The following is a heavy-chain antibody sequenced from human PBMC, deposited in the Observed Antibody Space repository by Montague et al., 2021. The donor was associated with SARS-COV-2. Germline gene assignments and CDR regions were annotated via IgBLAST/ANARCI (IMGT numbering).Heavy chain of an antibody. D-gene: IGHD2-15*01. CDR1: GGSISSSNW. V-gene: IGHV4-4*02. CDR2: IYHSGST. CDR3: AREGLVVRGWFDP. Sequence: SETLSLTCAVSGGSISSSNWWSWVRQPPGKGLEWIGEIYHSGSTNYNPSLKSRVTISVDKSKNQFSLKLGSVTAADTAVYYCAREGLVVRGWFDPWGQGTLVTVSS. J-gene: IGHJ5*02.